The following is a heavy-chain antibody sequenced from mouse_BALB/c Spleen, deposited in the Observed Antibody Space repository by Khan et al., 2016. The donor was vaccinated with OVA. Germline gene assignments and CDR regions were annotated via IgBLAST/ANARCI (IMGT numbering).Heavy chain of an antibody. Sequence: QIQLVQSGTELARPGASVKLSCKASGHTFTDYYINWVKQRTGQGLEWIGEISPGSGDTYYNEKFKGKATLTADKSSTTAYMQLSSLTSEASAVYFCARRNYFGYTFAYWGQGTLVTVSA. CDR1: GHTFTDYY. CDR3: ARRNYFGYTFAY. J-gene: IGHJ3*01. CDR2: ISPGSGDT. V-gene: IGHV1-77*01. D-gene: IGHD1-2*01.